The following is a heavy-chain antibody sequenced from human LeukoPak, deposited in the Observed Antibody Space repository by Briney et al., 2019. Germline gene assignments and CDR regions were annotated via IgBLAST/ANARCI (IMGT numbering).Heavy chain of an antibody. Sequence: ASVKVSCKASGGTFSSYAISWVRQAPGQGLEWMGGIIPILGIASYAQKFQGRVTITADKSTSTAYMELSSLRSEDTAVYYCAKVSANSDYGDYNGDYWGQGTLVTVSS. CDR1: GGTFSSYA. CDR2: IIPILGIA. D-gene: IGHD4-17*01. CDR3: AKVSANSDYGDYNGDY. V-gene: IGHV1-69*10. J-gene: IGHJ4*02.